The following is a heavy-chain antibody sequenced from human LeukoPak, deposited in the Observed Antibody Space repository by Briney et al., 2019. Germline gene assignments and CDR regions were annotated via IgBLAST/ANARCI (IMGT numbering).Heavy chain of an antibody. CDR3: ARGGSNWYNAYFDY. Sequence: GGSLRLSCAASGFTFSNYAMSWVRQAPGKGLEWVSTIYSGGTTYYADSVKGRFTISRDSSKNTLYLQMISLTAEDTAVYYCARGGSNWYNAYFDYWGQGTLVTVSS. CDR1: GFTFSNYA. J-gene: IGHJ4*02. V-gene: IGHV3-53*01. CDR2: IYSGGTT. D-gene: IGHD6-13*01.